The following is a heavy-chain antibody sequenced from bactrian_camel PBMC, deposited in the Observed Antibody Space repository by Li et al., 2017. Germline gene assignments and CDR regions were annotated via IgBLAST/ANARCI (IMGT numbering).Heavy chain of an antibody. D-gene: IGHD1*01. V-gene: IGHV3S53*01. CDR1: GLTYSTTS. CDR3: AADTIWSKCTPVTALTGALTY. J-gene: IGHJ4*01. Sequence: HVQLVESGGGSVQAGGSLTLSCAASGLTYSTTSLAWFRQAPGKEREGVAAIDTIGRISYTESVKGRFTISKDNNKNTLYLQMNSLKPEDTAIYSCAADTIWSKCTPVTALTGALTYWGQGTQVTVS. CDR2: IDTIGRI.